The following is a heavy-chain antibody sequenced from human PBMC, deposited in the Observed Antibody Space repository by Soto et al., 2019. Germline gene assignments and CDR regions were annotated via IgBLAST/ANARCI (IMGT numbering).Heavy chain of an antibody. CDR3: ARNYGGNSQFFDL. CDR2: FFHTGTA. J-gene: IGHJ2*01. CDR1: GDAISRHY. D-gene: IGHD4-17*01. Sequence: QVQLQESGPGLVKPSETLSLTCSVSGDAISRHYWSWIRQSPGKGLEWRGYFFHTGTALYNPSLRSRVSMSVDTSKNQFSLKLTSVIPADTAVYFCARNYGGNSQFFDLWGRGTLVTVSS. V-gene: IGHV4-59*11.